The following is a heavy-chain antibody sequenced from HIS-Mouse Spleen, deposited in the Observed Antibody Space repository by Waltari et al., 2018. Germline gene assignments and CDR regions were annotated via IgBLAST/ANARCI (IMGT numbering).Heavy chain of an antibody. Sequence: QLQLQESGPGLVKPSETLSLTCTVSGGSISSSSYYWGWIRQPPGKGLEWIGSIYYSGSTYYNPCRKSRVTISVETSKNQFSLKLSSVTAADTAVYYCARDLPAATEGAYYWGQGTLVTVSS. D-gene: IGHD2-2*01. CDR3: ARDLPAATEGAYY. CDR2: IYYSGST. J-gene: IGHJ4*02. CDR1: GGSISSSSYY. V-gene: IGHV4-39*07.